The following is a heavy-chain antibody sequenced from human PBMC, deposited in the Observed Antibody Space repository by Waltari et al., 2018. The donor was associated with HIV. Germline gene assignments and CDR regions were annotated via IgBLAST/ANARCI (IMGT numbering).Heavy chain of an antibody. Sequence: EEQLVESGGGLVQPGGSRRLSCAASGFSFSSYWMSWVRQAPGKGLEWVANIKQDESEKYYMDSVKGRFTTSRDNTKNSVFLQMNSLRAEDTAVYYCGRFLDWGGMDLWGQGTTVTVSS. CDR1: GFSFSSYW. CDR3: GRFLDWGGMDL. CDR2: IKQDESEK. J-gene: IGHJ6*02. D-gene: IGHD3-3*01. V-gene: IGHV3-7*01.